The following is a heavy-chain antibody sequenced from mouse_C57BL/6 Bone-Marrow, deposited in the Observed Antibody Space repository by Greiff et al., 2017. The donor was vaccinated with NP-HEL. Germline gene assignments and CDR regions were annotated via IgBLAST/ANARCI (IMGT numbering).Heavy chain of an antibody. J-gene: IGHJ1*03. CDR3: ARGITTVVAPYWYFDV. CDR2: SRNKANDYTT. Sequence: DVMLVESGGGLVQSGRSLRLSCATSGFTFSDFYMEWVRQAPGKGLEWIAPSRNKANDYTTEYSASVKGRFIVSRDTSQSILYLQMNALRAEDTAIYYCARGITTVVAPYWYFDVWGTGTTVTVSS. V-gene: IGHV7-1*01. CDR1: GFTFSDFY. D-gene: IGHD1-1*01.